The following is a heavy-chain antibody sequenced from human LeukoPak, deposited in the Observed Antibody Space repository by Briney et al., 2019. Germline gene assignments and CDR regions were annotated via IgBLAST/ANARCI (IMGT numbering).Heavy chain of an antibody. CDR1: GLTFSTYS. V-gene: IGHV3-21*01. CDR3: ARAISLDRYCSSTRCYYYYMVV. Sequence: GSLRLSCEASGLTFSTYSMKWVRQAPGKGLEGVSSVTSTSTYIYYADSVEGRFTISRDNAKHSLYLQMNSLRAEDTAVYYCARAISLDRYCSSTRCYYYYMVVWGIGTTVTVSS. D-gene: IGHD2-2*01. CDR2: VTSTSTYI. J-gene: IGHJ6*03.